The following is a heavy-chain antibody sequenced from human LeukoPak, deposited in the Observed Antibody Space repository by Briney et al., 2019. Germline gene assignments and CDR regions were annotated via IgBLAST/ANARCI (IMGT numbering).Heavy chain of an antibody. V-gene: IGHV1-69*04. CDR3: ARDYYDSSGYYHDAFDI. D-gene: IGHD3-22*01. J-gene: IGHJ3*02. CDR1: GGTFSSYA. Sequence: ASVKVSCKASGGTFSSYAISWVRQAPGQGLEWMGRIIPILGIANYAQKFQGRVTITADKSTSTAYMELSSLRSEDTAVYYCARDYYDSSGYYHDAFDIWGQGTMVTVSS. CDR2: IIPILGIA.